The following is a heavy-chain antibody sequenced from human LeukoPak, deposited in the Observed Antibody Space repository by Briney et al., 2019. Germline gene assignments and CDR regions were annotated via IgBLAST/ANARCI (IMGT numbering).Heavy chain of an antibody. Sequence: PGGSLRLSCAASGFTVSSNYMSWVRQAPGKGLEWVSVIYSGGSTYYADSVKGRFTISRDNSKNTLYLQMNSLRAEDTAVYYCASRGATYYYDSSGYLAFDIWGQGTMVTVSS. CDR2: IYSGGST. CDR3: ASRGATYYYDSSGYLAFDI. J-gene: IGHJ3*02. CDR1: GFTVSSNY. D-gene: IGHD3-22*01. V-gene: IGHV3-53*01.